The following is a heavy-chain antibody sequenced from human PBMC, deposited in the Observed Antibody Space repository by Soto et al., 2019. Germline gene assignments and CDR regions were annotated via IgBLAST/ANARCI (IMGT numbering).Heavy chain of an antibody. V-gene: IGHV1-8*01. Sequence: ASVKVSCKASGYTFTSYDINWVRQATGQGPEWMGWMNPNSGNTGYAQKFQGRVTMTRNTSISTAYMELSSLRSEDTAVYYCAREKTSYGMDVWGQGTTVTVSS. CDR2: MNPNSGNT. CDR3: AREKTSYGMDV. CDR1: GYTFTSYD. J-gene: IGHJ6*02.